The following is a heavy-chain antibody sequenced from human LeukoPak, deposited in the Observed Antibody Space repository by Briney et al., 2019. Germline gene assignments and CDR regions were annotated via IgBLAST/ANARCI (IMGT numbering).Heavy chain of an antibody. CDR1: GFTFSSYA. CDR3: ASRSSVAGTGPG. D-gene: IGHD6-13*01. Sequence: PGGSLRLSCAASGFTFSSYAMSWVRQAPGKGLEWVANIKQDGSEKYYVDSVKGRFTISRDNAKNSLYLQMNNLRAEDTAVYYCASRSSVAGTGPGWGQGTLVTVSS. V-gene: IGHV3-7*01. CDR2: IKQDGSEK. J-gene: IGHJ4*02.